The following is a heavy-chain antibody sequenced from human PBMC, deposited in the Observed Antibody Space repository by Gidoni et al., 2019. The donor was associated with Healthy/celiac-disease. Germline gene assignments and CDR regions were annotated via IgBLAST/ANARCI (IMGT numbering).Heavy chain of an antibody. V-gene: IGHV3-48*04. Sequence: EVQLVEYGGGLVQPGGALRLSCAASGFTFSSYSMIWVRQARGQGLEWVSYISSSSSTIYYADSVKGRFTISRDNAKNSLYLQMNSLRAEDTAVYYCARDSGGYLYYFDYWGQGTLVTVSS. CDR2: ISSSSSTI. D-gene: IGHD1-26*01. CDR1: GFTFSSYS. J-gene: IGHJ4*02. CDR3: ARDSGGYLYYFDY.